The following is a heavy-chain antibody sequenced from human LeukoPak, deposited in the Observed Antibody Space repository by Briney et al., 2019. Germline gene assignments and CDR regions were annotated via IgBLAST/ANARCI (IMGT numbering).Heavy chain of an antibody. CDR2: VYRSGDT. Sequence: SETLSLTCSVSGGSISTYYWSWIRQPAGKGLEWIGRVYRSGDTNYNPSLKSRVTMSVDTSKNQISLRLRSVTSADTAVYYCARDDFEYSVHNGMDVWGQGTTVTVSS. V-gene: IGHV4-4*07. CDR3: ARDDFEYSVHNGMDV. D-gene: IGHD3-9*01. CDR1: GGSISTYY. J-gene: IGHJ6*02.